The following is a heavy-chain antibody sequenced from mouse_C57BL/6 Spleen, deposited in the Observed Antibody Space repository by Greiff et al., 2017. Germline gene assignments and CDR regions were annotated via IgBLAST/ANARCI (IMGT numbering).Heavy chain of an antibody. Sequence: EVKVVESGGGLVKPGGSLKLSCAASGFTFSDYGMHWVRQAPEKGLEWVAYISSGSSTIYYADTVKGHFTISRDNAKNTLFLQMTSLRSEDTAMYYCATIYWYFDVWGTGTTVTVSS. CDR2: ISSGSSTI. J-gene: IGHJ1*03. V-gene: IGHV5-17*01. CDR3: ATIYWYFDV. CDR1: GFTFSDYG.